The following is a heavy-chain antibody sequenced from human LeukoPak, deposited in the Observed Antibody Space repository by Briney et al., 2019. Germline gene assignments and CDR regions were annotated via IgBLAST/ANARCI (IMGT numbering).Heavy chain of an antibody. CDR2: IFYSVST. Sequence: SETLSLTCTVSGASISGSSYYWGWIRQPPGKGLEWIGSIFYSVSTHYNPSLKSRVTMSVDTSKNQFSLELSSATAADTAVYYCARQSVVVLAAPDYWGQGALVTVSS. J-gene: IGHJ4*02. CDR1: GASISGSSYY. V-gene: IGHV4-39*01. CDR3: ARQSVVVLAAPDY. D-gene: IGHD2-2*01.